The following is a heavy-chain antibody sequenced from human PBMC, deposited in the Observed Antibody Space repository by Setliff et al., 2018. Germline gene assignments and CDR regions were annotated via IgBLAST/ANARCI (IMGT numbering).Heavy chain of an antibody. CDR1: GGSISSGDYY. J-gene: IGHJ4*02. CDR2: VYYSGYT. CDR3: AGTPARGTTWLSPFDY. Sequence: SETLSLTCTVSGGSISSGDYYWGWIRQPPGKGMEWIGSVYYSGYTNYNPSLQSRVTISIDTSKNQFSLKMTSVTAADTALYYCAGTPARGTTWLSPFDYWGQGTLVTVSS. V-gene: IGHV4-39*07. D-gene: IGHD5-12*01.